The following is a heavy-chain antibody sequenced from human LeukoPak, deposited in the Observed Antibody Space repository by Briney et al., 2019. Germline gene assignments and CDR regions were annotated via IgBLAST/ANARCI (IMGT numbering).Heavy chain of an antibody. CDR1: GFTFSSYV. CDR3: ANRYSGSSTSCYY. Sequence: SGGSLRLFCAASGFTFSSYVMSWVRQAPGKGLEWVSAISGSGGSTYYADSVKGRFNISRDTSKNTLYLQMNSLKAEYTAVYYCANRYSGSSTSCYYWGQGTLVTVSS. D-gene: IGHD2-2*01. CDR2: ISGSGGST. J-gene: IGHJ4*02. V-gene: IGHV3-23*01.